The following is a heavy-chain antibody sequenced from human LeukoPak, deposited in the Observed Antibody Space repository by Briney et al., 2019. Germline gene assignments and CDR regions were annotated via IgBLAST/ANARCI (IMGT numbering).Heavy chain of an antibody. D-gene: IGHD6-19*01. Sequence: PSETLSLTCTVSGGSISSYYWSWIRQPPGKGLEWIGYIYYSGSTNYNPSLKSRVTISVDTSKNQFSLKLSSVTAADTAVYYCARGLTPRPWRMTRIAVAGKVFDYWGQGTLVTVSS. V-gene: IGHV4-59*12. J-gene: IGHJ4*02. CDR1: GGSISSYY. CDR2: IYYSGST. CDR3: ARGLTPRPWRMTRIAVAGKVFDY.